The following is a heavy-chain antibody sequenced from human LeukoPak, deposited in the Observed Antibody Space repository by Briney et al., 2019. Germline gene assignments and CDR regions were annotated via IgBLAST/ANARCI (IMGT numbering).Heavy chain of an antibody. CDR1: GYTFTSYY. J-gene: IGHJ4*02. Sequence: ASVKVSCKASGYTFTSYYMHWVRQAPGQGLEWMGIINPSSGSTSYAQRFQGRVTMTRDMSTSTVYMELSSLRSEDTAVYYCARDQSRQNTEAYFDYWGQGTQVTVSS. D-gene: IGHD4-17*01. CDR2: INPSSGST. V-gene: IGHV1-46*01. CDR3: ARDQSRQNTEAYFDY.